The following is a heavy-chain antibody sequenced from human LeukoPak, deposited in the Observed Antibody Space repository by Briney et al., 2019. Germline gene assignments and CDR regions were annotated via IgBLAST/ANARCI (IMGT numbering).Heavy chain of an antibody. V-gene: IGHV1-18*01. D-gene: IGHD1-1*01. CDR2: ISAYNGNT. CDR3: ARAERQGNWFDP. J-gene: IGHJ5*02. Sequence: ASVKVSCKASGYTFTSYGISWVRQAPGQGLEWMGWISAYNGNTNYAQKFQGRVTMTRDTSTSTVYMELSSLRSEDTAVYYCARAERQGNWFDPWGQGTLVTVSS. CDR1: GYTFTSYG.